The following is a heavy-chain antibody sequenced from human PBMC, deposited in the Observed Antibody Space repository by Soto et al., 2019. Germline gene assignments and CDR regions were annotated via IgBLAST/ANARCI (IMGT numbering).Heavy chain of an antibody. V-gene: IGHV3-15*07. Sequence: EVQLVESGGRLIKPGGSLRLYCAGSGFTFSNAWMNWVRQAPGKGLEWVGRIKSNPDGGTTDYAAPVKGRFTISRDDSKNTLDLQMNSLKTDDTAVYYCTTRFGDAHHLNLYFEFWGRGTLVTVSS. CDR1: GFTFSNAW. CDR3: TTRFGDAHHLNLYFEF. J-gene: IGHJ2*01. D-gene: IGHD3-10*01. CDR2: IKSNPDGGTT.